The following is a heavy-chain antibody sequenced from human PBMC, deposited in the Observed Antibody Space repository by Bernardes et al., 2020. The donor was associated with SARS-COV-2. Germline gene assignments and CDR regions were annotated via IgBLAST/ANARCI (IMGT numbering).Heavy chain of an antibody. D-gene: IGHD1-26*01. CDR3: ARGALSGTYGVGDY. CDR2: IKPDGSST. V-gene: IGHV3-74*01. CDR1: GFTFSNYW. J-gene: IGHJ4*02. Sequence: GGTLRLSCAASGFTFSNYWLHWVRQVPGKGLVWVSRIKPDGSSTSYADSVKGRFTISRDNAKNTLYLQMNSLRVEDTAVYYCARGALSGTYGVGDYWGQGTLVTVSS.